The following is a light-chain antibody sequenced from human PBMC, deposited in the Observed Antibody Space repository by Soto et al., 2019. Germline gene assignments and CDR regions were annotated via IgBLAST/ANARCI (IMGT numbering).Light chain of an antibody. CDR1: SSDIGNYDF. CDR3: SSYTTSTSFIL. V-gene: IGLV2-14*01. Sequence: QSALTQPASVSGSPGQSITISCTGTSSDIGNYDFVSWYQQVPGTAPKAMIYEVSSRPSGVSNRFSGSKSGNTASLTISGLQPADEAYYYCSSYTTSTSFILFGGGTKLTVL. CDR2: EVS. J-gene: IGLJ2*01.